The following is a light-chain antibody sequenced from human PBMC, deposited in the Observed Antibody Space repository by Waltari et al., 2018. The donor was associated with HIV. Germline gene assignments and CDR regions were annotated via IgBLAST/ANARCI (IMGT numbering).Light chain of an antibody. Sequence: DIYLTQSSPYLSASVGDRVSLTGLASEGTSRFLAWYQQGPWKAPKLLFCTASTLQSGVPSRFSGSGSETEFSLTVTSLQPEDFEAYCCRQFKSDPCTFGQETELGIK. CDR1: EGTSRF. CDR2: TAS. CDR3: RQFKSDPCT. J-gene: IGKJ2*02. V-gene: IGKV1-9*01.